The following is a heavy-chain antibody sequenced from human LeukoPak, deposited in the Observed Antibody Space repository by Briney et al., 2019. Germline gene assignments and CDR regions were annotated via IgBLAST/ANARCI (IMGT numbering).Heavy chain of an antibody. D-gene: IGHD3-3*01. CDR2: ISSSSRNI. CDR3: ARVGGSWFDP. V-gene: IGHV3-48*02. J-gene: IGHJ5*02. Sequence: GGSLRLSCAASGFTFSSYNMNWVRQAPGKGLQWVSYISSSSRNIYYADSVKGRFTISRDNAKNSLYLQMNSLRDEDTAVYYCARVGGSWFDPRGQGTLVTVSS. CDR1: GFTFSSYN.